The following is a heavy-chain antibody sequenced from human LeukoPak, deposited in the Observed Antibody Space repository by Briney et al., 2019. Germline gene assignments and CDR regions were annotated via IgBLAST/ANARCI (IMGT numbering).Heavy chain of an antibody. D-gene: IGHD3-22*01. CDR1: GVTLSNYA. CDR3: AKGSYYDSNGSFYFDY. V-gene: IGHV3-23*01. Sequence: GGSLRLSWVASGVTLSNYAMSWARQAPGKGREWASGISGSGDNTYYADSVKGRFTISRDNSKNTLYVQVNSLGIEDTAAYYCAKGSYYDSNGSFYFDYWGQGTLVTVSS. J-gene: IGHJ4*02. CDR2: ISGSGDNT.